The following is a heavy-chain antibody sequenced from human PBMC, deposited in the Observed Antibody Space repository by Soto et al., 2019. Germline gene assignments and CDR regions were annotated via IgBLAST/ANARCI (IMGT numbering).Heavy chain of an antibody. D-gene: IGHD3-3*01. J-gene: IGHJ6*02. CDR3: ARDRYSYYDFWSGSLPYYYYGMDV. CDR2: TYYRSKRYD. CDR1: GDSVSSNTVA. Sequence: PSQTLSLTCAISGDSVSSNTVAWNWIRQSRSRGFECLGRTYYRSKRYDDYAESVKSRITISPDTSKNQFSLHLNSVTLEDTAVYYCARDRYSYYDFWSGSLPYYYYGMDVWGQGTTVTFSS. V-gene: IGHV6-1*01.